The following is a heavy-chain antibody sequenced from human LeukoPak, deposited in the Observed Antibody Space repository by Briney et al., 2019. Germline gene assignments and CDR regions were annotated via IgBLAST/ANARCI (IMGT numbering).Heavy chain of an antibody. V-gene: IGHV1-18*01. CDR1: GYTFTSYG. CDR3: ARIKPNIVAKWEPGDY. CDR2: ISAYNGNT. D-gene: IGHD5-12*01. J-gene: IGHJ4*02. Sequence: ASVKVSCKASGYTFTSYGISWVRQAPGQGLEWMGGISAYNGNTNYAQKLQGRGTMTTDTSTRTAYMELRSLRSDDTAVYYCARIKPNIVAKWEPGDYWGQGTLVTVSS.